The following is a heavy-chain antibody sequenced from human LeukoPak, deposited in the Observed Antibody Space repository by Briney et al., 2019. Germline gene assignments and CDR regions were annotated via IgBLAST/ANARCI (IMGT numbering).Heavy chain of an antibody. CDR1: GYTFTGHY. Sequence: ASDKVSCKASGYTFTGHYIHWVRQAPGQGLEWMGFINPNSGGTNYAQKFQGEVTMTRDTSITTAYMELRRVTSDDTAVYYCARVGHTSGWDFDYWGQGGLVGVSS. CDR2: INPNSGGT. D-gene: IGHD6-19*01. V-gene: IGHV1-2*02. J-gene: IGHJ4*02. CDR3: ARVGHTSGWDFDY.